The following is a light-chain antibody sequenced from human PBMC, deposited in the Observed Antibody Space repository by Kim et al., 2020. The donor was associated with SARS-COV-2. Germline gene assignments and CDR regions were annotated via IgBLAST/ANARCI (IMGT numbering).Light chain of an antibody. Sequence: ASVKLTCTLSSGHSTYAIAWHQQHPEKGPRYLMKLNSDGSHKKGDGVPDRFSGSSFGAERYLTISSLQSDDEADYYGQTWGTGFRVFGGGTKLTVL. V-gene: IGLV4-69*01. CDR2: LNSDGSH. CDR1: SGHSTYA. J-gene: IGLJ3*02. CDR3: QTWGTGFRV.